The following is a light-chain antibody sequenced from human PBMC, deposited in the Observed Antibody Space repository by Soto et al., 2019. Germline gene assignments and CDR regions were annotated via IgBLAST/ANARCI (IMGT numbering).Light chain of an antibody. CDR3: QPYNNWPLT. CDR1: QNVYIN. V-gene: IGKV3D-15*01. CDR2: GPS. J-gene: IGKJ4*01. Sequence: EIVLTQSPDTLSLSPGERATLSCGASQNVYINSLAWYQQKAGQPPRLLIYGPSTRATDVPDRFSGSRSGPEFTLTINSLQSEDFAIYYCQPYNNWPLTFGGGTKVDIK.